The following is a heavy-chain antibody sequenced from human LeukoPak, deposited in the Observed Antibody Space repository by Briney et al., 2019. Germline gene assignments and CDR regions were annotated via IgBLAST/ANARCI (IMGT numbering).Heavy chain of an antibody. CDR1: GIVTTVYA. J-gene: IGHJ5*01. CDR2: INANSGTT. D-gene: IGHD6-19*01. Sequence: GAPQISSCTSSGIVTTVYAICWLRQPRGKLLEMVSIINANSGTTSYAASVRGRFTISRDNSKNTLYLQLNTLRADDTATYYCAKPISGGLAVTAGWFHPWGQGTLVVVSS. CDR3: AKPISGGLAVTAGWFHP. V-gene: IGHV3-23*01.